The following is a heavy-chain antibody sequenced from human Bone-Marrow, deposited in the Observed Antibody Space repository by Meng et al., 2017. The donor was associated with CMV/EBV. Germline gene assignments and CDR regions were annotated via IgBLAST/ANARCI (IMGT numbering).Heavy chain of an antibody. CDR3: ARDGGSVSMIVVANDFDY. CDR1: FTFSGYS. J-gene: IGHJ4*02. V-gene: IGHV3-21*01. Sequence: FTFSGYSMNWVRQAPGKGLEWVSSISSLSSYRYYADSVKGRFTISRDNAKNSLYLQMNSLRAEDTAVYYCARDGGSVSMIVVANDFDYWGQGTLVTVSS. CDR2: ISSLSSYR. D-gene: IGHD3-22*01.